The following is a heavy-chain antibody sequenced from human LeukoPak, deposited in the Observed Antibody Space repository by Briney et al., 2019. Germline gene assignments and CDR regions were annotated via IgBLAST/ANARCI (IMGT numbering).Heavy chain of an antibody. Sequence: ASVKVSCKASGYTFTGYYMHWVRQAPGQGLEWMGWINPNSGGTNYAQKFQGRVTMTRDTSISTAYMELSSLRSEDTAVYYCARGLQDEYYMDVWGKGTTVTVSS. V-gene: IGHV1-2*02. CDR2: INPNSGGT. J-gene: IGHJ6*03. CDR1: GYTFTGYY. CDR3: ARGLQDEYYMDV. D-gene: IGHD2-15*01.